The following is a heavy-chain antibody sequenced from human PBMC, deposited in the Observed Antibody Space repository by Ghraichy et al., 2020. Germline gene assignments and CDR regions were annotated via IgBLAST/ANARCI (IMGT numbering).Heavy chain of an antibody. CDR2: IRSKANNDAT. D-gene: IGHD2-15*01. V-gene: IGHV3-73*01. CDR1: GFSVSGAG. Sequence: GESLNISCAASGFSVSGAGMHWVRQASGKGLEWLGRIRSKANNDATTYAASVKGRFTISRDDSENTAYLQMSSLQTEDTAVYYCIKLDSGLRWGQGTLVTVSS. J-gene: IGHJ4*02. CDR3: IKLDSGLR.